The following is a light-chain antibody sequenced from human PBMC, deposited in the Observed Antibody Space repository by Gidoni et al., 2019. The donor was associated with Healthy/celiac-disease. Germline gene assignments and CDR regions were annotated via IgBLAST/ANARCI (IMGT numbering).Light chain of an antibody. V-gene: IGKV1-39*01. Sequence: DIQMTQSPSSLSASVVDRVTITCRASQSISSYLNWYQQKPGKAPKLLIYAASSLQSGVPSRFSGSGSGTDFTLTISSLQPEDVATYYCQQSYSTHQYTCGQGTKLEIK. CDR3: QQSYSTHQYT. J-gene: IGKJ2*01. CDR2: AAS. CDR1: QSISSY.